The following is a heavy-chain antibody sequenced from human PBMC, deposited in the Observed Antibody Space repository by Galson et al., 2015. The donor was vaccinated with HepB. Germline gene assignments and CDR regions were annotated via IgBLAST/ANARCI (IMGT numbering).Heavy chain of an antibody. CDR2: IIPILGIA. Sequence: SVKVSCKASGGTFSSYTISWVRQAPGQGLEWMGRIIPILGIANYAQKFRGRVTITADKSTSTAYMELSSLRSEDTAVYYCARESGAYSSSFSYYYGMDVWGQGTTVTVSS. V-gene: IGHV1-69*04. CDR3: ARESGAYSSSFSYYYGMDV. J-gene: IGHJ6*02. D-gene: IGHD6-13*01. CDR1: GGTFSSYT.